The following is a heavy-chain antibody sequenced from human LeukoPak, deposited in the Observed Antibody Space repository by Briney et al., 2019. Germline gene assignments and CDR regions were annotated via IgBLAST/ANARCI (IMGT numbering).Heavy chain of an antibody. CDR1: GYTFTSYY. CDR2: INPSGSST. CDR3: ARDLSDDSSGTHAFDI. J-gene: IGHJ3*02. D-gene: IGHD3-22*01. V-gene: IGHV1-46*01. Sequence: GASVKVSCKASGYTFTSYYMHWVRHAPGQGLEWMGIINPSGSSTSYAQKFQGRVTITRDMSTSTVYMELSSLRSEDTAVYYCARDLSDDSSGTHAFDIWGQGTMGTVS.